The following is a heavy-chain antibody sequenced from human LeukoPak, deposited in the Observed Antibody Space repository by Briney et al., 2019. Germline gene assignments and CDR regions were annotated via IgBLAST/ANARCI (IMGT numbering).Heavy chain of an antibody. CDR3: ARFWYSYGHIDY. J-gene: IGHJ4*02. CDR2: ISSSSSYI. Sequence: PGGSLRLSCAASGFTFSSYSMNWVRQAPGKGLEWVSSISSSSSYIYYADSVKGRFTISSDNAKNSLYLQMNSLRAEDTAVYYCARFWYSYGHIDYWGQGTLVTVSS. CDR1: GFTFSSYS. D-gene: IGHD5-18*01. V-gene: IGHV3-21*01.